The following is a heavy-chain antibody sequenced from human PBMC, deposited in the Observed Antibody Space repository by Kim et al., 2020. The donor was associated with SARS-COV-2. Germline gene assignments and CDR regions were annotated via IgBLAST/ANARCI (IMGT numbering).Heavy chain of an antibody. Sequence: SQTLSLTCAISGDSVSSKSGAWNWIRQSPSRGLEWLGRTYYRSKWYNDYAVSVKSRITINPDTSKNQFSLQLNSVTPDDTAVYYCARQAGSPPGGLVVAATSYSYYGMDVWGQGTTVTVSS. CDR3: ARQAGSPPGGLVVAATSYSYYGMDV. CDR2: TYYRSKWYN. V-gene: IGHV6-1*01. J-gene: IGHJ6*02. CDR1: GDSVSSKSGA. D-gene: IGHD2-15*01.